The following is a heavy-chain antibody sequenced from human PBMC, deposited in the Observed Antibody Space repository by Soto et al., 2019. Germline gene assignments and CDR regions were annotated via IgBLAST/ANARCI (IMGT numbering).Heavy chain of an antibody. D-gene: IGHD3-16*02. CDR1: GFTFSSYG. V-gene: IGHV3-33*01. CDR3: ARDVYDYVWGSYRNSYYGMDV. J-gene: IGHJ6*02. Sequence: GGSLRLSCAASGFTFSSYGMHWVRQAPGKGLEWVAVIWYDGSNKYYADSVKGRFTISRDNSKNTLYLQMNSLRAEDTAVYYCARDVYDYVWGSYRNSYYGMDVWGQGTTVTVSS. CDR2: IWYDGSNK.